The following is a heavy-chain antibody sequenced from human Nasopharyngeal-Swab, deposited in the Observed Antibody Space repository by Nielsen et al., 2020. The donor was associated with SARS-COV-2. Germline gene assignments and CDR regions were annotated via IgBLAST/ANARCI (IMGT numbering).Heavy chain of an antibody. J-gene: IGHJ5*02. CDR2: INGGNGNT. CDR3: ARGGRITIFGVAIPERARFDP. D-gene: IGHD3-3*01. CDR1: GYTFTSFA. V-gene: IGHV1-3*01. Sequence: ASVKVSCKASGYTFTSFAMHWVRQAPGQRLEWMGWINGGNGNTKYSQKFQGRVTITRDTSASTAYMELSSLRSEDTAVYYCARGGRITIFGVAIPERARFDPWGQGTLVTVSS.